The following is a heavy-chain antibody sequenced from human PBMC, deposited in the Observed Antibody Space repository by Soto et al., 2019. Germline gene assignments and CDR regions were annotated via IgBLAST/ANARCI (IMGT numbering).Heavy chain of an antibody. V-gene: IGHV3-33*01. CDR1: GCTFSSSG. CDR3: ARELGIAAFDY. Sequence: RLSCAPSGCTFSSSGMPWVRQAPGKGLEWVAVIWYDGSNKYYADSVKGRFTISRDNSKNTLYLQMNSLRAEDTAVYYCARELGIAAFDYWGQGTLVTVYS. J-gene: IGHJ4*02. D-gene: IGHD6-13*01. CDR2: IWYDGSNK.